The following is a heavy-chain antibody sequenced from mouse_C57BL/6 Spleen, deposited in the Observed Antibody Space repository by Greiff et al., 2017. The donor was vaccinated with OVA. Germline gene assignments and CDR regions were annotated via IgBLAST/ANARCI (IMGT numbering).Heavy chain of an antibody. CDR3: ARPLTGAMDY. CDR1: GFTFSDYG. V-gene: IGHV5-17*01. CDR2: ISSGSSTI. Sequence: DVHLVESGGGLVKPGGSLKLSCAASGFTFSDYGMHWVRQAPEKGLEWVAYISSGSSTIYYADTVKGRFTISRDNAKNTLFLQMTSLRSEDTAMYYCARPLTGAMDYWGQGTSVTVSS. J-gene: IGHJ4*01.